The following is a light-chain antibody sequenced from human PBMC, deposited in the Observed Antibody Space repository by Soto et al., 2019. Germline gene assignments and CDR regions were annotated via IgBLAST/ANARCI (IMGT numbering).Light chain of an antibody. CDR2: LEPSGSS. CDR1: SAHSNYA. CDR3: ETWDTHLRV. Sequence: QLVLPQSSSASAYLGSSVKLTCTLNSAHSNYAIAWHQHQPGKAPRYLMKLEPSGSSNKGGAIPDRFSGSSSGADRYLTIANLQSQDDDDYSCETWDTHLRVFGGGTKLTVL. J-gene: IGLJ3*02. V-gene: IGLV4-60*03.